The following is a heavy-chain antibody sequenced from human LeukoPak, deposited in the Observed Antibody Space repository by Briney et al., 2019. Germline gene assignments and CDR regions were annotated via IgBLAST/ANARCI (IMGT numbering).Heavy chain of an antibody. Sequence: SETLSLTCTVSGGSISSYYWSWIRQPPGKGLEWIGYIYTSGSTNYNPSLKSRVTISVDTSKNKFSLKLSSVTAADTAVYYCARMYYDFWSGPNFRYNWFDPWGQGTLVTVSS. CDR2: IYTSGST. D-gene: IGHD3-3*01. J-gene: IGHJ5*02. CDR3: ARMYYDFWSGPNFRYNWFDP. V-gene: IGHV4-4*09. CDR1: GGSISSYY.